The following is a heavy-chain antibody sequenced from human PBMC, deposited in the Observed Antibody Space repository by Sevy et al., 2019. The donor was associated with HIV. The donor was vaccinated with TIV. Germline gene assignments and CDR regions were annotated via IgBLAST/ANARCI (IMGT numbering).Heavy chain of an antibody. J-gene: IGHJ6*02. V-gene: IGHV1-46*01. D-gene: IGHD3-22*01. CDR2: INPSGGST. CDR3: ARDPPYYYDSTWYYGMDV. Sequence: ASVKVSCKASGYTFTSYYMHWVRQAPGQGLEWMGIINPSGGSTSYAQKFQGRVTMTRDTSTSTVYMELSSLRSEDTAVYYCARDPPYYYDSTWYYGMDVWGQGTTVTVSS. CDR1: GYTFTSYY.